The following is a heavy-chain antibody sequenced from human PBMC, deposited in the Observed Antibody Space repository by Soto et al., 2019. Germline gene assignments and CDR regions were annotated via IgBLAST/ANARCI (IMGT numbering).Heavy chain of an antibody. J-gene: IGHJ6*02. CDR2: ISYDGSNK. D-gene: IGHD5-12*01. CDR1: GFTFSSYA. V-gene: IGHV3-30-3*01. CDR3: ARSHMGGYVATSQLKYYYGMDV. Sequence: GGSLRLSCAASGFTFSSYAMHWVRQAPGKGLEWVAVISYDGSNKYYADSVEGRFTISRDNSKNTLYLQMNSLRAEDTAVYYCARSHMGGYVATSQLKYYYGMDVWGQGTTVTVSS.